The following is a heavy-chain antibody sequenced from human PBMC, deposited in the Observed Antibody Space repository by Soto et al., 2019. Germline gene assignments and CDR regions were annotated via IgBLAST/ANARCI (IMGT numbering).Heavy chain of an antibody. J-gene: IGHJ6*02. Sequence: GASLKISCQGSGYNFATHWIGWVRHKAGKGLEWMGIIFPGDAETRYSPSFQGHITISADKSISTAYLRWSSLKASDTGMYYCATPGGFGMDVWGQGTTVTVS. CDR3: ATPGGFGMDV. D-gene: IGHD5-12*01. CDR2: IFPGDAET. CDR1: GYNFATHW. V-gene: IGHV5-51*01.